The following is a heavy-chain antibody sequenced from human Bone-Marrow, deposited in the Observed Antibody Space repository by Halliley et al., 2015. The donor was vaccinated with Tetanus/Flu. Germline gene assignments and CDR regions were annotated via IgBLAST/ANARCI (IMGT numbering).Heavy chain of an antibody. V-gene: IGHV3-64D*09. D-gene: IGHD6-6*01. CDR2: IGANGGTT. J-gene: IGHJ6*02. CDR3: LVGDRDSSSSGLGV. Sequence: SLRLSCSGSGFIFSNYGVQWVRQAPGKGLEFVSAIGANGGTTYYTDPVKGRFTISRDNSKNTVYLQMSNLKVEDTAVYYCLVGDRDSSSSGLGVWGQGTTVTVSS. CDR1: GFIFSNYG.